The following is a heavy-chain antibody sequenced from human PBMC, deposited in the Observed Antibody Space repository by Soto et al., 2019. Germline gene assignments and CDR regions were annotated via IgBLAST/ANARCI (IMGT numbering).Heavy chain of an antibody. V-gene: IGHV1-3*01. CDR3: ARAGPVLRYFDWLSDY. Sequence: ASVKVSCKASGYTFTSYAMHWVRQAPGQRLEWMGWINACNGNTKYSQKFQGRVTITRDTSASTAYMELSSLRSEDTAVYYCARAGPVLRYFDWLSDYWGQGTLVTVSS. CDR1: GYTFTSYA. CDR2: INACNGNT. J-gene: IGHJ4*02. D-gene: IGHD3-9*01.